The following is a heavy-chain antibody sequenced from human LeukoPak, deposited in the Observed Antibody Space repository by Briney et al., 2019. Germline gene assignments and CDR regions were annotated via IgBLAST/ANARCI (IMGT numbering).Heavy chain of an antibody. D-gene: IGHD3-10*01. CDR2: IFNSGST. J-gene: IGHJ2*01. CDR3: ARGIRAGVGYWYFDL. V-gene: IGHV4-59*01. CDR1: GGSISSYL. Sequence: SETLSLTCSVSGGSISSYLWSWIRQPPGKGLESIGCIFNSGSTNYNPSLKSRVTISVDTSKNQFSLKLSSVTAADTAVYYCARGIRAGVGYWYFDLWGRGTLVTVST.